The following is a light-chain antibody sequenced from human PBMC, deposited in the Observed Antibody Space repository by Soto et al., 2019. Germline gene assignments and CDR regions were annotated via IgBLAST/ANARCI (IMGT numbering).Light chain of an antibody. CDR1: QSIGSSY. CDR2: AAS. J-gene: IGKJ5*01. V-gene: IGKV3-20*01. Sequence: EIVLTQSPGTLSLSPGDRATLSCRASQSIGSSYLVWFQQKAGQAPRLLMYAASNRATGIPDRFSGSGSGADFTLTISRLEPEDFAEYYCHQYGTAPITFGQGTRLEIK. CDR3: HQYGTAPIT.